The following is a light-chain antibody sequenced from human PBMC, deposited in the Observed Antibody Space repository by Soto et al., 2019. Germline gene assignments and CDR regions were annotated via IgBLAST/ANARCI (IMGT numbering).Light chain of an antibody. J-gene: IGKJ1*01. CDR2: KAS. CDR3: QHCNSYSEA. Sequence: DIQMTQSPSTLSGSVGDRVTITCRASQTISSWLAWYQQKPGKAPKLLIYKASTLKSGVPSRFSGSGSGTEFTLTISSLQPDDFAIYYCQHCNSYSEAFGQGTKVEL. V-gene: IGKV1-5*03. CDR1: QTISSW.